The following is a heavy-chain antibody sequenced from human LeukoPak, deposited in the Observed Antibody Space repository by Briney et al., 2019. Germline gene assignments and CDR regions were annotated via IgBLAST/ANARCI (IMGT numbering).Heavy chain of an antibody. D-gene: IGHD6-13*01. J-gene: IGHJ6*03. CDR3: ARDNVKQPRPGHYYYMDV. CDR1: GFTFSSYS. V-gene: IGHV3-21*06. Sequence: GGSLRLSCAASGFTFSSYSMNWVRQAPGKGLEWVSSISSGSSYIYYADSVKGRFTISRDNAKNSLYLQMNSLRAEDTAVYYCARDNVKQPRPGHYYYMDVWGKGTTVTVSS. CDR2: ISSGSSYI.